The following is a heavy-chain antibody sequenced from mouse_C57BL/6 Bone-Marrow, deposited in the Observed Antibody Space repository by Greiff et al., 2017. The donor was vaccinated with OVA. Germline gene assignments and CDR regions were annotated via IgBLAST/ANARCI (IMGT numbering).Heavy chain of an antibody. D-gene: IGHD1-1*01. CDR3: AREAITTVVDAMDY. CDR1: GYAFTNYL. CDR2: INTGSGGT. Sequence: VQLQQSGAELVRHGTSVKVSCKASGYAFTNYLIEWVKQRPGQGLEWIGVINTGSGGTNYNETFKGKATLTADKSSSTAYMQLSSLTSEDSAVYFCAREAITTVVDAMDYWGQGTSVTVSS. V-gene: IGHV1-54*01. J-gene: IGHJ4*01.